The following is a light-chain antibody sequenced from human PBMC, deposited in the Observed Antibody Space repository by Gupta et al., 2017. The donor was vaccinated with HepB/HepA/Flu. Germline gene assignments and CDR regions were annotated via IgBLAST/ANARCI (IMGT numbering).Light chain of an antibody. J-gene: IGLJ2*01. CDR3: AAWDDNLSGLV. V-gene: IGLV1-47*01. CDR2: RNN. Sequence: QSVLTQPPSASGTPGQRVTISCSGSLSNIGKNHVYWYQQIPGTAPKVLIYRNNERPSGVPDRFSVSKSGTSASLAIRGLQSEDEADYHCAAWDDNLSGLVFGGGTTLT. CDR1: LSNIGKNH.